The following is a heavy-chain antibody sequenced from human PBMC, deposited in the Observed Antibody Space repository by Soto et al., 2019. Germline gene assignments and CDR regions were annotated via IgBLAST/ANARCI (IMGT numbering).Heavy chain of an antibody. CDR3: VSDRGYGHASVPHS. CDR1: GFTFTSYG. V-gene: IGHV3-30*03. J-gene: IGHJ4*02. Sequence: QAHLVESGGGVVQPGRSLRLSCAASGFTFTSYGMHWVRQAPGTRLEWVAVISYDGGLQHYADSVKGRFTISRDNSKNMVLLQRNSLRAEDPAVYYCVSDRGYGHASVPHSWGQGTLVSVYS. CDR2: ISYDGGLQ. D-gene: IGHD5-18*01.